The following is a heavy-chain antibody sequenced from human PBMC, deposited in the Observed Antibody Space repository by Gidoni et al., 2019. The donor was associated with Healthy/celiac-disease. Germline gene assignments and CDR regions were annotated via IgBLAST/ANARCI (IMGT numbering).Heavy chain of an antibody. Sequence: QVQLVESGGGVVQPGRSLRLSCAASGFTFSSYAMHWVRQAPGKGLEWVAVISYDGSNKYYADSVKGRFTISRDNSKNTLYLQMNSLRAEDTAVYYCAREWVSSRYYMDVWGKGTTVTVSS. V-gene: IGHV3-30-3*01. J-gene: IGHJ6*03. D-gene: IGHD6-13*01. CDR1: GFTFSSYA. CDR2: ISYDGSNK. CDR3: AREWVSSRYYMDV.